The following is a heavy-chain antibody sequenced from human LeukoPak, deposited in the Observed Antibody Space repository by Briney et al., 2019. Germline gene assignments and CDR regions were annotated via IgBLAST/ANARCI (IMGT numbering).Heavy chain of an antibody. J-gene: IGHJ4*02. CDR3: AKDLPDYGDYIEGY. CDR1: GFTFSSFA. CDR2: ISGSGGST. V-gene: IGHV3-23*01. D-gene: IGHD4-17*01. Sequence: GGSLRLSCAASGFTFSSFAMSWVRQAPGKGLEWVSTISGSGGSTNYADSVKGRFTFSRDNSKNTLYLQMNSLRAEDTAVYYCAKDLPDYGDYIEGYWGPGTLVTVSS.